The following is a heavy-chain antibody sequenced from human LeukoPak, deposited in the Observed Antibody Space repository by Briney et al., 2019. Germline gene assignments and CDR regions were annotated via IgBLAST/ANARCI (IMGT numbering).Heavy chain of an antibody. J-gene: IGHJ4*02. V-gene: IGHV4-31*02. CDR2: ISHRGSA. CDR3: ARISQSSGGFYY. D-gene: IGHD2-15*01. CDR1: GGSISNSGGFY. Sequence: SQTLSLTCTVSGGSISNSGGFYWSWIRQHPGDGLGWIGFISHRGSAYYNPSLKSRVSMSVDTSRSQFSLRLTSVTDEDTAVYYCARISQSSGGFYYWGQGTLVTVSS.